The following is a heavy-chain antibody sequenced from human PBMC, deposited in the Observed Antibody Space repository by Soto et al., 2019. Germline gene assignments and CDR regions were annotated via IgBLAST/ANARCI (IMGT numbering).Heavy chain of an antibody. CDR2: ISSSSSSI. V-gene: IGHV3-21*01. J-gene: IGHJ4*02. Sequence: GGSLRLSCAASKFTFNSYTMNWVRQAPGKGLEWVSSISSSSSSIYYADSVKGRFTISRDYAKNSLYLQMHSLRAEDTAVYYCERDFRDSSGYYQLFDYWGQGTLVTVSS. CDR3: ERDFRDSSGYYQLFDY. CDR1: KFTFNSYT. D-gene: IGHD3-22*01.